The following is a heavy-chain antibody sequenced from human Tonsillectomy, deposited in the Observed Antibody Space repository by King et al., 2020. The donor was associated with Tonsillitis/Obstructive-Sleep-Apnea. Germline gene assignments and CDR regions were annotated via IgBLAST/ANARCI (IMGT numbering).Heavy chain of an antibody. CDR3: ARDNYDSSGYYSPGMDV. Sequence: QLVQSGAEVKKPGASVKVSCKASGYTFSRYGITWVRQAPGQGLEWMGWISAYNGNTNYAQKVQGRVTMTTDTSTSTAYMEVRSLRSDDTAVYYCARDNYDSSGYYSPGMDVWGQGTTVTVSS. J-gene: IGHJ6*02. CDR2: ISAYNGNT. CDR1: GYTFSRYG. D-gene: IGHD3-22*01. V-gene: IGHV1-18*01.